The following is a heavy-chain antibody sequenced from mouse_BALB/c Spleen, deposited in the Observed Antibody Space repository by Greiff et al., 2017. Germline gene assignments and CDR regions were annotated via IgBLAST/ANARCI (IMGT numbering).Heavy chain of an antibody. V-gene: IGHV5-12-1*01. CDR2: ISSGGGST. Sequence: EVQRVESGGGLVKPGGSLKLSCAASGFAFSSYDMSWVRQTPEKRLEWVAYISSGGGSTYYPDTVKGRFTISRDNAKNTLYLQMSSLKSEDTAMYYSARHERGWGYAMDYWGQGTSVTVSS. CDR1: GFAFSSYD. D-gene: IGHD2-3*01. J-gene: IGHJ4*01. CDR3: ARHERGWGYAMDY.